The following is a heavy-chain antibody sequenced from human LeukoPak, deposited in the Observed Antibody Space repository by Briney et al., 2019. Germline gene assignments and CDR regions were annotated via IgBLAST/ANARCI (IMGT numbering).Heavy chain of an antibody. CDR3: ARDIFDSSGWYWFDP. V-gene: IGHV1-2*02. CDR2: INPNSGST. Sequence: GASVKVSCKASGYTFTSYYMHWVRQAPGQGLECIGWINPNSGSTDYAQKFQGRVTMTRDTSISTAYMELSRLRADDTAVYYCARDIFDSSGWYWFDPWGQGTLVTVSS. D-gene: IGHD6-19*01. CDR1: GYTFTSYY. J-gene: IGHJ5*02.